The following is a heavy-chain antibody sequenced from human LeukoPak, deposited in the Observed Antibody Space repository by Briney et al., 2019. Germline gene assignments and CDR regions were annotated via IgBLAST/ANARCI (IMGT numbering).Heavy chain of an antibody. J-gene: IGHJ4*02. CDR2: IYYSGST. Sequence: RPSQTLSLTCTVSGGSISSGGYYWSWIRQHPGKGLEWIGYIYYSGSTYYNPSLKSRVTISVDTSKNQFSLKLSSVTAADTAVYYCASGSRVSIVGATKGFDYWGQGTLVTVSS. CDR3: ASGSRVSIVGATKGFDY. D-gene: IGHD1-26*01. V-gene: IGHV4-31*03. CDR1: GGSISSGGYY.